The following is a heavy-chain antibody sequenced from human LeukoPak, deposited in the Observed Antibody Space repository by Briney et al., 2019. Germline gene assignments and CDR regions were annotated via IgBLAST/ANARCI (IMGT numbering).Heavy chain of an antibody. CDR3: AKDDAPARWLRSPQLLDH. D-gene: IGHD5-12*01. V-gene: IGHV3-23*01. J-gene: IGHJ4*02. CDR1: GFTFSSYG. CDR2: ISGNGDDT. Sequence: TGGSLRLSCAVSGFTFSSYGMTWVRQAPGKGLEWVSTISGNGDDTYYADSVEGRFTISIDNSENTLYLQMNSLRAEDTAIYFCAKDDAPARWLRSPQLLDHWGQGTLVTVS.